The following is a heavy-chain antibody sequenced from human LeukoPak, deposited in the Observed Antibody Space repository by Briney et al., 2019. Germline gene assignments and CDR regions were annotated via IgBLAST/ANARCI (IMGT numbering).Heavy chain of an antibody. CDR2: IYRTGDT. D-gene: IGHD6-13*01. V-gene: IGHV4-34*01. CDR1: GGSFSGFY. CDR3: ARGGIAAAGRSPFDW. J-gene: IGHJ4*02. Sequence: SETLSLTCTVYGGSFSGFYWTWIRQPPGKGLEWIGEIYRTGDTIYNPSLKSRVTISVDTSKNQFSLRLTSLTAADTAAYYCARGGIAAAGRSPFDWWGQGTLVTVSS.